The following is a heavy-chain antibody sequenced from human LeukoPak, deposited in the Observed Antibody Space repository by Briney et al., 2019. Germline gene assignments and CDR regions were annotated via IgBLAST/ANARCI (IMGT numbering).Heavy chain of an antibody. V-gene: IGHV1-69*06. J-gene: IGHJ3*02. CDR1: GGTFSSYA. CDR2: IIPIFGTA. Sequence: ASVKVSCKASGGTFSSYAISWVRQAPGQGLEWMGGIIPIFGTANYAQKFQGRVTITADKSTSTAYMELSSLRSEDTAVYYCARGGYYDYVWGSYRDLGIWGQGTMVTVSS. CDR3: ARGGYYDYVWGSYRDLGI. D-gene: IGHD3-16*02.